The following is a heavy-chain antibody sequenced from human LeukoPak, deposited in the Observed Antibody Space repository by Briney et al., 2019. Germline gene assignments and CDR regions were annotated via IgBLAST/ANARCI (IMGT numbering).Heavy chain of an antibody. CDR1: GFTFSSYA. CDR3: ARDDYDILTGLDY. Sequence: GGSLRLSCAASGFTFSSYAMHWVRQAPGKGLEWVAVISYDGSNKYYADSVKGRFTISRDNSKNTLYLQMNSLRAEDTAVYYCARDDYDILTGLDYWSQGTLVTVSS. J-gene: IGHJ4*02. D-gene: IGHD3-9*01. V-gene: IGHV3-30-3*01. CDR2: ISYDGSNK.